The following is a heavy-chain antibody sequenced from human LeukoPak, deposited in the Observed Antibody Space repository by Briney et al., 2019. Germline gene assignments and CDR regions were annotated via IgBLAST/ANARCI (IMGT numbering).Heavy chain of an antibody. CDR1: GGSISSYY. Sequence: PSETLSLTGTVSGGSISSYYWSWIRQPPGKGLEWIGYIYYSGSTNYNPSLKSRVTISVDTSKNQFSLKLSSVTAADTAVYYCARDGLLWFGESPYWYFDLWGRGTLVTVSS. J-gene: IGHJ2*01. V-gene: IGHV4-59*01. CDR2: IYYSGST. CDR3: ARDGLLWFGESPYWYFDL. D-gene: IGHD3-10*01.